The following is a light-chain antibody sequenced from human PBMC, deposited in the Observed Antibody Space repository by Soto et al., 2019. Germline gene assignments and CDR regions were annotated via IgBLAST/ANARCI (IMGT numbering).Light chain of an antibody. J-gene: IGKJ1*01. Sequence: DIQMTQSPSSLSSSVGDRVTITCRASRGIDDRLAWYQQKPEKAPISLIYFASNLQDWVPSRFSGSGSGTEFTLTISSLFPDDFATYYCQQYNRYWTFGQGTKVDNK. CDR2: FAS. CDR1: RGIDDR. CDR3: QQYNRYWT. V-gene: IGKV1D-16*01.